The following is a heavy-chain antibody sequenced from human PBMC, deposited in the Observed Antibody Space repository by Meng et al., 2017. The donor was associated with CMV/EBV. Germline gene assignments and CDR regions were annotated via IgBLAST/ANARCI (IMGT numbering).Heavy chain of an antibody. J-gene: IGHJ6*02. D-gene: IGHD3-10*01. CDR2: IRSKAYGETT. V-gene: IGHV3-49*04. CDR1: GFTFSSHS. Sequence: GESLKISCAASGFTFSSHSMNWVRQAPGKGLEWVGFIRSKAYGETTEYAASVKGRFTISRDDSKSIAYLQMNSLKTEDTAVYYCTRDITMVRGVIGRGMDVWGQGTTVTVSS. CDR3: TRDITMVRGVIGRGMDV.